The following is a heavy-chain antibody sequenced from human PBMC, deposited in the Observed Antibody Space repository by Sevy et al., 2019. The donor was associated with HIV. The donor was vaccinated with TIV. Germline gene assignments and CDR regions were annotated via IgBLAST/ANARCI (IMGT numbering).Heavy chain of an antibody. D-gene: IGHD2-2*01. CDR3: TTEDIVVVPAAIV. CDR2: IKSKTDGGTT. V-gene: IGHV3-15*01. J-gene: IGHJ4*02. CDR1: GFTFSNAW. Sequence: GGSLRLSCAASGFTFSNAWMSWVRQAPGKGLEWVGRIKSKTDGGTTDYAAPVKGRFTISRDDPKNTLYLQMNSLKTEDTAVYYCTTEDIVVVPAAIVWGQGTLVTVSS.